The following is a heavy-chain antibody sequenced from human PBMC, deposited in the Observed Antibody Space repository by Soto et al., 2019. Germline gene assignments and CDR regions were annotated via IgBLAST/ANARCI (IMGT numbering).Heavy chain of an antibody. Sequence: TXGSLRLSCPASGVTWSSYAMNWVRQAPGKGLDWVAVISYDGSNKYYADSVKGRFTISRDNSKNTLYLQMNSLRAEDTAVYYCARTPTLYYYDSSGYLEHWGQGTLVTVS. V-gene: IGHV3-30-3*01. J-gene: IGHJ4*02. CDR2: ISYDGSNK. CDR3: ARTPTLYYYDSSGYLEH. CDR1: GVTWSSYA. D-gene: IGHD3-22*01.